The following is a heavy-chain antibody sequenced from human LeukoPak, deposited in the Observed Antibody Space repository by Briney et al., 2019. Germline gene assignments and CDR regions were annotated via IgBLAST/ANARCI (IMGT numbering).Heavy chain of an antibody. D-gene: IGHD6-19*01. Sequence: GGSLRLSCAASGFTFSSYAMHWVRQAPGKGLEWVAVISYDGSNKYYADSVKGRFTISRDNSKNTLYLQMNSLRAEDTAVYYCAKTRRQWLALKYFDYWGQGTLVTVSS. V-gene: IGHV3-30*04. J-gene: IGHJ4*02. CDR3: AKTRRQWLALKYFDY. CDR2: ISYDGSNK. CDR1: GFTFSSYA.